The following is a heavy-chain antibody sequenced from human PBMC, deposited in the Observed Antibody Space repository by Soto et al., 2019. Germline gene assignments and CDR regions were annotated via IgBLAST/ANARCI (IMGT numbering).Heavy chain of an antibody. CDR3: ARDLYYYDSSGYLGPY. J-gene: IGHJ4*02. Sequence: PGGSLRLSCAASGFTFSSYGMHWVRQAPGKGLEWVAVIWYDGSNKYYADSVKGRFTISRDNSKNTLYLQMNSLRAEDTAVYYCARDLYYYDSSGYLGPYWGQGTLVTVSS. V-gene: IGHV3-33*01. CDR1: GFTFSSYG. D-gene: IGHD3-22*01. CDR2: IWYDGSNK.